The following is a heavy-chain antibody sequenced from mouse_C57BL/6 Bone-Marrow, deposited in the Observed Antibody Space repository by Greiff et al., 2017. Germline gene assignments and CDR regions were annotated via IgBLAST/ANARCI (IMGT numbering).Heavy chain of an antibody. CDR3: TRREVTTPHYYAMDY. Sequence: EVQLQQSGGGLVQPGGSMKLSCAASGFTFSDAWMDWVRQSPEKGLEWVAEIRNKANNHATYYAESVKGRFTISRDDSKSSVYLQMNSLRAEDTGIYYCTRREVTTPHYYAMDYWGQGTSVTVSS. J-gene: IGHJ4*01. CDR1: GFTFSDAW. CDR2: IRNKANNHAT. V-gene: IGHV6-6*01. D-gene: IGHD2-2*01.